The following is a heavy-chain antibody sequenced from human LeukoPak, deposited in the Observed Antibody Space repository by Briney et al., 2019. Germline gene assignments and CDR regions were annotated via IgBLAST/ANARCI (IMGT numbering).Heavy chain of an antibody. CDR3: AKSRNFASGGYLDY. J-gene: IGHJ4*02. CDR2: ISYDGSNK. Sequence: GGSLRLSRAASGFTFSSYGMHWVRQAPGKGLEWVAVISYDGSNKYYADSVKGRFTISRDNSKNSLYLQMNSLRAEDTALYYCAKSRNFASGGYLDYWGPGTLVTVSS. V-gene: IGHV3-30*18. CDR1: GFTFSSYG. D-gene: IGHD3-10*01.